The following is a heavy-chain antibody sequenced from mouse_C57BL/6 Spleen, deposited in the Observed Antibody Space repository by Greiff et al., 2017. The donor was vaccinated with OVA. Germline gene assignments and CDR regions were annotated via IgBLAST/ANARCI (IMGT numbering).Heavy chain of an antibody. V-gene: IGHV5-4*01. Sequence: DVMLVESGGGLVKPGGSLKLSCAASGFTFSSYAMSWVRQTPEKRLEWVATISDGGSYTYYPDNVQGRFTISRDNAKNNLYLQMSHLKSEDTAMXYCGRDGVLGILDYWGQGTTLTVSS. CDR2: ISDGGSYT. D-gene: IGHD4-1*01. CDR1: GFTFSSYA. J-gene: IGHJ2*01. CDR3: GRDGVLGILDY.